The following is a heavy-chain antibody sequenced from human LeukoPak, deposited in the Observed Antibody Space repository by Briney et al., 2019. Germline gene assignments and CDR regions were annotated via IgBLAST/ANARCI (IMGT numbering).Heavy chain of an antibody. CDR1: GYSFTSYW. Sequence: GESLKISCKGSGYSFTSYWLGWVRQMPGKGLEWMGIIYPGDSDTRYSPSFQGQVTISADKSISTAYLQWSSLKASDTAMYYCARHSYCSSTSCYRFFDYWGQGTLVTVSS. CDR2: IYPGDSDT. V-gene: IGHV5-51*01. D-gene: IGHD2-2*01. J-gene: IGHJ4*02. CDR3: ARHSYCSSTSCYRFFDY.